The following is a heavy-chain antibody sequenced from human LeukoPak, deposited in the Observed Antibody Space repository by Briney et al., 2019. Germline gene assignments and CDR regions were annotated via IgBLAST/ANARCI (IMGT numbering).Heavy chain of an antibody. V-gene: IGHV3-23*01. D-gene: IGHD3-22*01. CDR1: GFTFSSYA. CDR3: AKDRYYDSSVTCMDV. CDR2: ISGRGGST. J-gene: IGHJ6*02. Sequence: GGSLRLSCAASGFTFSSYAMSWVRQAPGKGLEWVSAISGRGGSTYYADSVKGRFTISRDNSKNTLYLQMNSLRAEDTAVYYCAKDRYYDSSVTCMDVWGQGTTVTVSS.